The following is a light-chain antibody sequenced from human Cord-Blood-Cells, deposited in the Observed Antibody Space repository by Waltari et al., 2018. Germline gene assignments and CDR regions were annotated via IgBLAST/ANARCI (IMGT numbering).Light chain of an antibody. Sequence: SYELTQPLSVSVALGQPARITFWGNNIGRTNVHWYQQKPGQAPVLVIYRASNRPSGIPERFSGSSSGNTATLTISRAQAGDEADYYCQVWDSSTVVFGGGTKLTVL. CDR1: NIGRTN. CDR3: QVWDSSTVV. J-gene: IGLJ2*01. V-gene: IGLV3-9*01. CDR2: RAS.